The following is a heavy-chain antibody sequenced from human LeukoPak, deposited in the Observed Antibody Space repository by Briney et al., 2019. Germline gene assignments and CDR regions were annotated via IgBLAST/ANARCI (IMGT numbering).Heavy chain of an antibody. J-gene: IGHJ4*02. CDR2: INHSGST. CDR3: ASGRDGYTSAF. D-gene: IGHD5-24*01. CDR1: GGSFSGYY. V-gene: IGHV4-34*01. Sequence: SETLSLTCAVYGGSFSGYYWSWIRQPPGKGLEWIGEINHSGSTNYNPSLKSRVTISVDTSKNQFSLKLSSVTAADTAVYYCASGRDGYTSAFWGQGTLVTVSS.